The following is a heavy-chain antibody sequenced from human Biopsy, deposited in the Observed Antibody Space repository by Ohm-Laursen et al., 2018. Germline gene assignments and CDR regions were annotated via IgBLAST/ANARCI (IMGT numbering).Heavy chain of an antibody. Sequence: SVKVSCKASGYTFAGYYLHWVRQAPGHGLEWMGLINPSGGSTTYAQKFQGRVTMTRDTSTSTVYMELSSLRSEDTAVYYCARNAWPTLSTMIVVVKGFNWFDPWGQGTLVTVSS. J-gene: IGHJ5*02. CDR1: GYTFAGYY. V-gene: IGHV1-46*01. D-gene: IGHD3-22*01. CDR2: INPSGGST. CDR3: ARNAWPTLSTMIVVVKGFNWFDP.